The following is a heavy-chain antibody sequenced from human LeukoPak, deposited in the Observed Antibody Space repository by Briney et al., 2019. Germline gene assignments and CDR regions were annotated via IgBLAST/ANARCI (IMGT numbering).Heavy chain of an antibody. J-gene: IGHJ4*02. V-gene: IGHV1-2*06. Sequence: ASVKVSCKASGYTFTGYYIHWVLQAPGQGLQWMGRISPNSGGTNYAQNFQGRVTMTRDTSISTAYMELSSLRSDDTAVYYCAREKESVAGRELDYWGQGTLVTVSS. CDR1: GYTFTGYY. CDR2: ISPNSGGT. D-gene: IGHD6-19*01. CDR3: AREKESVAGRELDY.